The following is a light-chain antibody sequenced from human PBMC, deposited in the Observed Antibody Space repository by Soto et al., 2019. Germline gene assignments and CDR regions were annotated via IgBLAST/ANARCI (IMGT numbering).Light chain of an antibody. CDR3: QQYNNWHPLT. CDR1: QSISET. Sequence: IAMTQSPATLAVSPGGGATRSCMASQSISETLAWYQQKPGQAPRLLIYGASRRATGFPASFSGSGSGAEFTPTISSLQCEDFAAYYCQQYNNWHPLTFGGGTKVDIK. V-gene: IGKV3-15*01. J-gene: IGKJ4*01. CDR2: GAS.